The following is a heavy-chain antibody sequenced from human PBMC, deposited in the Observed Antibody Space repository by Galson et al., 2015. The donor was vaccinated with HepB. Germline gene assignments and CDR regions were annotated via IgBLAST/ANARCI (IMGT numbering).Heavy chain of an antibody. J-gene: IGHJ3*02. CDR3: AREVPQLYSGGGVSFDI. CDR2: IYPGDSDT. CDR1: GYSFTSHW. Sequence: SGAEVTKPGESLKISCKGSGYSFTSHWIGWVRQMPGKGLEWMGIIYPGDSDTRYSPSFQGQVTIPDDKSISTAYLQWSSLKASDTSMYYCAREVPQLYSGGGVSFDIWGQGTIVTVSS. D-gene: IGHD3-16*01. V-gene: IGHV5-51*01.